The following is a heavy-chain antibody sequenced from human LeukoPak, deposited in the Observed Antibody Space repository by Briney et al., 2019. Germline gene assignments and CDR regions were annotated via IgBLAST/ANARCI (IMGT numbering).Heavy chain of an antibody. CDR2: ISYDGINT. CDR3: ARDGGGWQWLDQDYFDD. D-gene: IGHD6-19*01. V-gene: IGHV3-30*04. J-gene: IGHJ4*02. Sequence: GSLRLSCAASGFNFISYAMHWVRQAPGKGLEWVAFISYDGINTYYADSVKGRFTIFRGTSKNTLYLQRNGLSAEDAAVYYCARDGGGWQWLDQDYFDDWGQGTLVTVSS. CDR1: GFNFISYA.